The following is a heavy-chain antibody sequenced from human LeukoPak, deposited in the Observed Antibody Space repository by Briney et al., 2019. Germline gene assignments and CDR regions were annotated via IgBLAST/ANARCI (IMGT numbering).Heavy chain of an antibody. V-gene: IGHV4-61*02. D-gene: IGHD1-14*01. CDR1: GGSISSGSYY. J-gene: IGHJ4*02. Sequence: SETLSLTCTVSGGSISSGSYYWSWIRQPAGKGLEWIGRIYTSGSTNYNPSLKSRVTISVDTSKNQFSLKLSSVTAADTAVYYCASSGFGIRTDDYWGQGTLVTVPS. CDR2: IYTSGST. CDR3: ASSGFGIRTDDY.